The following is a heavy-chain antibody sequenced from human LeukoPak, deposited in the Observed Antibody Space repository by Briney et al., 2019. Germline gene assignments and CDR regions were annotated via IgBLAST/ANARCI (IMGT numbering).Heavy chain of an antibody. Sequence: NTSQTLSLTCTVSGGSISSGGYYWSWIRQPPGKGLEWIGYIYHSGSTYYNPSLKSRVTISVDRSKNQFSLKLSSVTAADTAVYYCARSGGACYYYMDVWGKGTTVTVSS. J-gene: IGHJ6*03. CDR1: GGSISSGGYY. V-gene: IGHV4-30-2*01. D-gene: IGHD6-25*01. CDR2: IYHSGST. CDR3: ARSGGACYYYMDV.